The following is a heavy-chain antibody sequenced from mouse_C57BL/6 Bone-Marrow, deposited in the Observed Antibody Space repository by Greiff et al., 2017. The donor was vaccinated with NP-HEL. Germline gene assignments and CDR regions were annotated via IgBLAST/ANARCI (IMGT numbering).Heavy chain of an antibody. D-gene: IGHD2-2*01. CDR2: ISYDGSN. Sequence: VQLKESGPGLVKPSQSLSLTCSVTGYSITSGYYWNWIRQFPGNKLEWMGYISYDGSNNYNPSLKNRISITRDTSKNQFFLKLNSVTTEDTATYYCARAGYDYAMDYWGQGTSVTVSS. V-gene: IGHV3-6*01. CDR1: GYSITSGYY. J-gene: IGHJ4*01. CDR3: ARAGYDYAMDY.